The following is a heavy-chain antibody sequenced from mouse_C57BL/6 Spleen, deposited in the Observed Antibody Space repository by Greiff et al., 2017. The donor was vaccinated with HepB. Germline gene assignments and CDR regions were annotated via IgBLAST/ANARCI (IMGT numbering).Heavy chain of an antibody. CDR3: ARSDDYGSSYMFAY. D-gene: IGHD1-1*01. J-gene: IGHJ3*01. V-gene: IGHV1-80*01. Sequence: QVQLQQSGAELVKPGASVKISCKASGYAFSSYWMNWVKQRSGKGLEWIGQIYPGDGDTNYNGKFKGKATLTADKSSSTAYMQLSGLTSEDSAVYFCARSDDYGSSYMFAYWGQGTLVTVSA. CDR1: GYAFSSYW. CDR2: IYPGDGDT.